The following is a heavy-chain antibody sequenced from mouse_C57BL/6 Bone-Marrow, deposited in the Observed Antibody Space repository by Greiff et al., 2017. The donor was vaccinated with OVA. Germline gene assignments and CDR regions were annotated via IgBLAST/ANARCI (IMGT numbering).Heavy chain of an antibody. CDR3: ARSGGLRRFSWFAY. Sequence: VKLLESGPGLVQPSQCLSITCTVSGFTFTSYGVHWVSQSPGKGLEWLGVIWSGGSTDYNAAYITRKSICKDNSKCRAVFKMISRQAYDTAIDYCARSGGLRRFSWFAYWGQGTLVTVSS. D-gene: IGHD2-4*01. V-gene: IGHV2-2*01. CDR1: GFTFTSYG. CDR2: IWSGGST. J-gene: IGHJ3*01.